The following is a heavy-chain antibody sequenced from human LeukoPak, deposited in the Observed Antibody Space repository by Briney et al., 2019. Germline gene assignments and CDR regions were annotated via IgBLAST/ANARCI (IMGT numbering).Heavy chain of an antibody. CDR3: ARGGGWLQISEDY. CDR2: IIPILGIA. D-gene: IGHD5-24*01. V-gene: IGHV1-69*04. J-gene: IGHJ4*02. Sequence: SVKVSCKASGGTFSSYAISWVRQAPGQGLEWMGRIIPILGIANYAQEFQGRVTITADKSTSTAYMELSSLRSVDTAVYYCARGGGWLQISEDYWGQGTLVTVSS. CDR1: GGTFSSYA.